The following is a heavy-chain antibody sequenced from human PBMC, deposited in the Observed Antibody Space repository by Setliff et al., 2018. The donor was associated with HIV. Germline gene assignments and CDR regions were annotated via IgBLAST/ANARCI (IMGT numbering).Heavy chain of an antibody. D-gene: IGHD2-8*01. CDR3: ARWAANGGIPDWHAFDI. CDR1: GGSISGYY. CDR2: IGYSGSS. V-gene: IGHV4-59*01. Sequence: SETLSLTCTVYGGSISGYYWNWIRQSQGKGMGWIGFIGYSGSSNYNPSLHSRVTISVDKSKNQFSLKLSAVSTADTAVYFCARWAANGGIPDWHAFDIWGQGTMVTVSS. J-gene: IGHJ3*02.